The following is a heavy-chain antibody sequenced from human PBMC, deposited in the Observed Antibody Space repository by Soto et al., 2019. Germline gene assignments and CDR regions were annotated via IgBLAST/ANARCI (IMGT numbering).Heavy chain of an antibody. Sequence: GGSLRLSCAASGFTFSSYAMSWVRQAPGKGLEWVSAISGSGGSTYYADSVKGRFTISRDNSKNTLYLQMNSLRAEDTAVYYCAKDPVVPAALVRNDAFDIWGQGTMVTVSS. J-gene: IGHJ3*02. CDR2: ISGSGGST. CDR3: AKDPVVPAALVRNDAFDI. V-gene: IGHV3-23*01. D-gene: IGHD2-2*01. CDR1: GFTFSSYA.